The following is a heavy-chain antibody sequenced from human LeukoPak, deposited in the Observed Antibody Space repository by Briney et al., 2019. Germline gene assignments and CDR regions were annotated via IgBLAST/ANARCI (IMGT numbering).Heavy chain of an antibody. Sequence: PGGSPRLSCAASGFTFSSYWMSWVRQAPGKGLEWVANIKQDGSEKYYVDSVEGRFTISRDNAKNSLYLQMNSLRAEDTAVYYCARVYSSGWYGGSYYYYMDVWGKGTTVTVSS. CDR1: GFTFSSYW. CDR2: IKQDGSEK. V-gene: IGHV3-7*01. J-gene: IGHJ6*03. CDR3: ARVYSSGWYGGSYYYYMDV. D-gene: IGHD6-19*01.